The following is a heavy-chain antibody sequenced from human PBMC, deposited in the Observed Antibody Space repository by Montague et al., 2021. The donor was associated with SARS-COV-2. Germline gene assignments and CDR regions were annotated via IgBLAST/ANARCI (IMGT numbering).Heavy chain of an antibody. CDR1: AGSISGHY. J-gene: IGHJ5*02. CDR2: IYYSGAP. Sequence: SETLSLTCSVSAGSISGHYLASTRHPPGKGLERTAYIYYSGAPPYNPSLQRRATMSVDTSNNQFSLNLTSVTPADTAVYYRARAVSVRRAVSWFDPWGQGALVTVSS. CDR3: ARAVSVRRAVSWFDP. V-gene: IGHV4-59*11. D-gene: IGHD3-10*01.